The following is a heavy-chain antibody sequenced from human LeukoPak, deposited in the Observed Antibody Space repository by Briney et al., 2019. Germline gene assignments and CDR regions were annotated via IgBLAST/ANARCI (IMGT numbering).Heavy chain of an antibody. D-gene: IGHD3-10*01. Sequence: GGSLILSCSVSGFTFSSYVMHWVRQAPGKGLESVSGISNNGGDTYYADSVKGRFTISRDNSENTLYLQMSSLRPEDTAVYYCMNPNHYGSGRWGQGTLVTVSS. CDR2: ISNNGGDT. CDR3: MNPNHYGSGR. CDR1: GFTFSSYV. V-gene: IGHV3-64D*06. J-gene: IGHJ4*02.